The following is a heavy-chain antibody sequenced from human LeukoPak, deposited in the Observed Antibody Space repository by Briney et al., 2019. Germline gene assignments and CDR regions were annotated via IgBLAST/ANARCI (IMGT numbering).Heavy chain of an antibody. D-gene: IGHD1-20*01. CDR2: INSDGSST. CDR1: GFTFSSYW. J-gene: IGHJ4*02. CDR3: SRVVTGTIDY. V-gene: IGHV3-74*01. Sequence: PGGSLRLSCAASGFTFSSYWMHWVRQAPGKGLVWVSRINSDGSSTSYADSVKGRSTISRDNAKNTLYLQMNSLRAEDTAVYYCSRVVTGTIDYWGQGTLVTVTS.